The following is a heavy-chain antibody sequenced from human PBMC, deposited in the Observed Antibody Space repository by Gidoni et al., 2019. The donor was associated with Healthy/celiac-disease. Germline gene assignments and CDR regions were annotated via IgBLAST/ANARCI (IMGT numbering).Heavy chain of an antibody. CDR1: GGSISSYY. V-gene: IGHV4-59*08. J-gene: IGHJ4*02. D-gene: IGHD6-13*01. Sequence: QVQLQESGPGLVKPSETLSLTCTVSGGSISSYYWSWIRQPPGKGLEWIGYIYYSGSTNYNPSLKSRVTISVDTSKNQFSLKLSSVTAADTAVYYCARQVYSSSWYFDYWGQGTLVTVSS. CDR2: IYYSGST. CDR3: ARQVYSSSWYFDY.